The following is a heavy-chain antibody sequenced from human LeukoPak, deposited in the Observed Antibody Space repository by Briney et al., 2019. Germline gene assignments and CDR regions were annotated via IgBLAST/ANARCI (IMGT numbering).Heavy chain of an antibody. D-gene: IGHD4-17*01. CDR1: GFTFSSYW. CDR2: IKQDGGEK. J-gene: IGHJ6*02. Sequence: GGSLRLSCAASGFTFSSYWMSWVRQAPGKGLEWVANIKQDGGEKYYVDSVKGRFTISRDNAKNSLYLQMNSLRVEDTAVYYCARDHGDYVSIYYYYAMDVWGQGTTVTVSS. V-gene: IGHV3-7*01. CDR3: ARDHGDYVSIYYYYAMDV.